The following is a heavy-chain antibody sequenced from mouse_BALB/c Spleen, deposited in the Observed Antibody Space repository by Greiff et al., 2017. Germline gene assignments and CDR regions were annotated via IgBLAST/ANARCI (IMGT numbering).Heavy chain of an antibody. D-gene: IGHD1-1*01. CDR2: ISSGSSTI. CDR3: ARSLFITTVVPFDY. Sequence: EVQGVESGGGLVQPGGSRKLSCAASGFTFSSFGMHWVRQAPEKGLEWVAYISSGSSTIYYADTVKGRFTISRDNPKNTLFLQMTSLRSEDTAMYYCARSLFITTVVPFDYWGQGTTRTVSS. J-gene: IGHJ2*01. CDR1: GFTFSSFG. V-gene: IGHV5-17*02.